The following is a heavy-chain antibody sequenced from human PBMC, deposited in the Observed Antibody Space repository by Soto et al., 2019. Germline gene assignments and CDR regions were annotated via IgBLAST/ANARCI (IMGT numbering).Heavy chain of an antibody. V-gene: IGHV2-5*01. J-gene: IGHJ4*02. CDR2: GY. CDR1: GFSLTTSGMT. Sequence: SGPTLVNPTQTLTLTCTVSGFSLTTSGMTLGWIRQPPGKAPEWLALGYQYSPSLNSRLTITMDTSKNQVVLTMTNMDPVDTATYYCTLRQDSSRGPIYWGQGILVTVSS. D-gene: IGHD6-13*01. CDR3: TLRQDSSRGPIY.